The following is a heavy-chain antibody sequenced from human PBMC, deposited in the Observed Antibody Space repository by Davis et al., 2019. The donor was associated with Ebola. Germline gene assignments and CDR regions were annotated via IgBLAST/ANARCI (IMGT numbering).Heavy chain of an antibody. CDR1: GFTFSSYS. Sequence: GESLKISCAASGFTFSSYSMNWVRQAPGKGLEWVSYISSSSSTIYYADSVKGRFTISRDNSKNTLYLQMSSLRADDTAVYYCARGDPGLTWGQGILVTVSS. CDR3: ARGDPGLT. V-gene: IGHV3-48*01. CDR2: ISSSSSTI. J-gene: IGHJ4*02.